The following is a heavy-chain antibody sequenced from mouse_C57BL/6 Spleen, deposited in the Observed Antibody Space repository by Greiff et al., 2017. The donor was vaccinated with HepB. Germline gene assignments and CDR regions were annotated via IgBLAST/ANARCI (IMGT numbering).Heavy chain of an antibody. Sequence: EVKLVESGGGLVKPGGSLKLSCAASGFTFSDYGMHWVRQAPEKGLEWVAYISSGSSTIYYADTVKGRFTISRDNAKNTLFLQMTSLRSEDTAMYYCARDFYYGKDYWGQGTTLTVSS. D-gene: IGHD2-1*01. CDR2: ISSGSSTI. CDR1: GFTFSDYG. J-gene: IGHJ2*01. CDR3: ARDFYYGKDY. V-gene: IGHV5-17*01.